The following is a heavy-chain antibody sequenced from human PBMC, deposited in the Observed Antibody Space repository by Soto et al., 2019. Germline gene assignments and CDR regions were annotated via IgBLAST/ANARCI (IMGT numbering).Heavy chain of an antibody. CDR1: GFTFSSYA. V-gene: IGHV3-64*01. CDR3: ASSHGVKAAGIY. J-gene: IGHJ4*02. CDR2: ISSNGGST. Sequence: EVQLVESGGGLVQPGGSLRLSCAASGFTFSSYAMHWVRQAPGKGLEYVSAISSNGGSTYYANSVKGRFTISRDNSKNTLYLQMGSLRAEDMAVYYCASSHGVKAAGIYWGQGTLVTVSS. D-gene: IGHD6-13*01.